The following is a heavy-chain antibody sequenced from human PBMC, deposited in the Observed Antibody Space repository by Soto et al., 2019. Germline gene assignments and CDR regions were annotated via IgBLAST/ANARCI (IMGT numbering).Heavy chain of an antibody. CDR1: GGTFSSYA. D-gene: IGHD1-26*01. Sequence: QVQLVQSGAEVKKPGSSVKVSCKASGGTFSSYAISWVRQAPGQGLEWMGGIIPIFGTANYAQKFQGRVTITADESTSTAYMELSSLRSEDTAEYYCARDRDSGSYYTYFDYWGQGTLVTVSS. CDR3: ARDRDSGSYYTYFDY. CDR2: IIPIFGTA. V-gene: IGHV1-69*01. J-gene: IGHJ4*02.